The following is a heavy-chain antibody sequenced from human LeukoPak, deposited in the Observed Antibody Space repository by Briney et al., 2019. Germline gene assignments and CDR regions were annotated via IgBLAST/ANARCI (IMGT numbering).Heavy chain of an antibody. CDR1: GGSISGSSYY. D-gene: IGHD2-2*01. J-gene: IGHJ5*02. CDR3: ARERIGYCSSTSCPPGWFDP. V-gene: IGHV4-39*07. Sequence: PSETLSLTCTVSGGSISGSSYYWGWIRQPPGEGLEWIGEINHSGSTNYNPSLKSRVTISVDTSKNQFSLKLSSVTAADTAVYYCARERIGYCSSTSCPPGWFDPWGQGTLVTVSS. CDR2: INHSGST.